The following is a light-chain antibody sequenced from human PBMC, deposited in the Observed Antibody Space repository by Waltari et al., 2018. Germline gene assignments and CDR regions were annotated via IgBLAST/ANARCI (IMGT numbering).Light chain of an antibody. J-gene: IGKJ1*01. Sequence: EIVLTQSPATLSLSPGERATLSCRASQSVSSYLAWYQQKPGQAPRLLIYDASNRATGIPARVMGSGSGTDFTLTISSLEPEDFAVYYCQQGSNWPPWTFGQGTKVEIK. V-gene: IGKV3-11*01. CDR1: QSVSSY. CDR3: QQGSNWPPWT. CDR2: DAS.